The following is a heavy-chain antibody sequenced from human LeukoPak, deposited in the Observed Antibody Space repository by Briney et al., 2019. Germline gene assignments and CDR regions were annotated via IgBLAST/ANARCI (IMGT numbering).Heavy chain of an antibody. CDR2: ISSSSSYI. CDR1: GFTFSSYS. V-gene: IGHV3-21*01. D-gene: IGHD1-7*01. Sequence: TGGSLRLSCAASGFTFSSYSMNWVRQAPGKGLEWVSSISSSSSYIYYADSVKGRFTISRDNAKNSLYLQMNSLRAEDTAVYYCARALELGLFNWFDLWGQGTLVTVSS. CDR3: ARALELGLFNWFDL. J-gene: IGHJ5*02.